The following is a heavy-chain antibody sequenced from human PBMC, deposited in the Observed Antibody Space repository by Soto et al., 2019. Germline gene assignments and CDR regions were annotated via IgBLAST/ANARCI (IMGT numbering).Heavy chain of an antibody. CDR1: GFTFSSYA. CDR3: PPTIDTAMVHFDY. CDR2: ISYDGSNK. D-gene: IGHD5-18*01. Sequence: GGSLRLSCAASGFTFSSYAMHWVRQAPGKGLEWVAVISYDGSNKYYADSVKGRFTISRDNSKNTLYLQMNSLRAEDTAVYYCPPTIDTAMVHFDYWGQGTLVTVSS. V-gene: IGHV3-30-3*01. J-gene: IGHJ4*02.